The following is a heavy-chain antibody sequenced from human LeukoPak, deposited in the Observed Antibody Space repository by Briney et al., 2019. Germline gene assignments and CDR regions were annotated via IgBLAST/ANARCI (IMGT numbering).Heavy chain of an antibody. D-gene: IGHD7-27*01. Sequence: PGGSLRLSCAASGFTFDDYAMHWVRQAPGKGLEWVSLISGDGGSTYYADSVKGRFTISRDNSKNTLYLQMNSLRAEDTAVYYCARDAVHQTTGGFDYWGQGTLVTVSS. J-gene: IGHJ4*02. V-gene: IGHV3-43*02. CDR3: ARDAVHQTTGGFDY. CDR2: ISGDGGST. CDR1: GFTFDDYA.